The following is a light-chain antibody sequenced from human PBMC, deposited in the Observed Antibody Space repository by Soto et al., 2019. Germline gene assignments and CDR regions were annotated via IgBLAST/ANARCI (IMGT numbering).Light chain of an antibody. CDR2: SNN. CDR1: SSNIGSNT. J-gene: IGLJ2*01. Sequence: QSVLTQPPSASGTPGQRVTISCSGSSSNIGSNTVNWYQQLPGTAPKLLIYSNNQRPSGVPDRFSGSKSGTSASLAIRGLQSEDEADYYCAAWDDSLKGVVFGGGTKLTVL. V-gene: IGLV1-44*01. CDR3: AAWDDSLKGVV.